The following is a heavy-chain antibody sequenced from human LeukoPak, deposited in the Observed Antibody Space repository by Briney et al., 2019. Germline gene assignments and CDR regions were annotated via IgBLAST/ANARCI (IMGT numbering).Heavy chain of an antibody. Sequence: PSETLSLTCTVSGGSISISTYYWGWIRQPPGKGLEWVGSIYYSGSTSYNPSLKSRVTMSVDTSNNQFSLKLDSVTAADTAVYYCARNASDSWTSYFDYWGQGTLVTVSS. V-gene: IGHV4-39*01. CDR1: GGSISISTYY. CDR2: IYYSGST. J-gene: IGHJ4*02. CDR3: ARNASDSWTSYFDY. D-gene: IGHD1-26*01.